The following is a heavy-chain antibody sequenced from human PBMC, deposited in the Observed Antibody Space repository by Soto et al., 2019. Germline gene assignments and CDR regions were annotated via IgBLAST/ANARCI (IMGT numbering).Heavy chain of an antibody. J-gene: IGHJ4*02. CDR2: IIPIFGTA. V-gene: IGHV1-69*13. Sequence: GASVKVSCKASGGTFSSYAISWVRQAPGQGLEWMGGIIPIFGTANYAQKFQGRVTITADESTSTAYMELSSLRSEDTAVYYCARAPVPLYCSSTSCYNGFDYWGQGTLVTAPQ. D-gene: IGHD2-2*02. CDR3: ARAPVPLYCSSTSCYNGFDY. CDR1: GGTFSSYA.